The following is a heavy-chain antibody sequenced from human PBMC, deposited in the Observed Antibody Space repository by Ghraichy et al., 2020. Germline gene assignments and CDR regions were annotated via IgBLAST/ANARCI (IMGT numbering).Heavy chain of an antibody. CDR3: ARGPLSNYYGKSDY. CDR2: ISSNGGST. J-gene: IGHJ4*02. Sequence: GESLNISCAASGFTFSSYAMHWVRQAPGKGLEYVSAISSNGGSTYYANSVKGRFTISRDNSKNTLYLQMGSLRAEDTAVYYCARGPLSNYYGKSDYCSQGTLLTVPP. CDR1: GFTFSSYA. D-gene: IGHD4-11*01. V-gene: IGHV3-64*01.